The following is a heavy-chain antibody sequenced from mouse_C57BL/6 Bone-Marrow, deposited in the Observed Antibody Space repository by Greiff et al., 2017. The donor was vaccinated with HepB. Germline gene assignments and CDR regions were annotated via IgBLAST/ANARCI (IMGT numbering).Heavy chain of an antibody. V-gene: IGHV1-59*01. CDR3: ARGGYSNPDY. J-gene: IGHJ2*01. CDR2: IDPSDSYT. CDR1: GYTFTSYW. Sequence: VKLQQPGAELVRPGTSVKLSCKASGYTFTSYWMHWVKQRPGQGLEWIGVIDPSDSYTNYNQKFKGKATLTVDTSSSTAYMQLSSLTSEDSAVYYCARGGYSNPDYWGQGTTLTVSS. D-gene: IGHD2-5*01.